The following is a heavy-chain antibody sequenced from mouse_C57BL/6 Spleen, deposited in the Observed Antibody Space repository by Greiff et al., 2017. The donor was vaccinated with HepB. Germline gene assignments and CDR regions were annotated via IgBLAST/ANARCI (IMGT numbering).Heavy chain of an antibody. CDR2: INPNNGGT. Sequence: EVQLQQSGPELVKPGASVKMSCKASGYTFTDYNMHWVKQSHGKSLEWIGYINPNNGGTSYNQKFKGKATLTVNKSSSTAYMELRSLTSDDSAVYYCTRSDYYGSSYLAWFAYWGQGTLVTVSA. D-gene: IGHD1-1*01. J-gene: IGHJ3*01. CDR1: GYTFTDYN. V-gene: IGHV1-22*01. CDR3: TRSDYYGSSYLAWFAY.